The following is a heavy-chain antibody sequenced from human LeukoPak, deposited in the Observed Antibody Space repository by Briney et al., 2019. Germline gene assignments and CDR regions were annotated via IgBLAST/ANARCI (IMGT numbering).Heavy chain of an antibody. CDR2: ISWNSDSI. D-gene: IGHD6-13*01. Sequence: PGRSLRLSCAASGFTFADYAMHWVRQAPGKGLEWVSGISWNSDSIGYADSVKGRYTISRDNAKNSLYLQMNSLRAEDTAVYYCAREYSSSWYRAFDIWGQGTMVTVSS. J-gene: IGHJ3*02. CDR3: AREYSSSWYRAFDI. V-gene: IGHV3-9*01. CDR1: GFTFADYA.